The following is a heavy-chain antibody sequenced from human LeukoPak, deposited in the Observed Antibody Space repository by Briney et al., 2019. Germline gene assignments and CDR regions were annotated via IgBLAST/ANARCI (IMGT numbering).Heavy chain of an antibody. CDR1: GFTFSSYS. Sequence: PGGSLRLSCAASGFTFSSYSMNWVRQAPGKGLEWVSSISFSSSYIYYADSVKGRFTISRDNAKNSLYLQMNSLRAEDTAVYYCARGFEQQLVPRLLWGQGALVTVSS. D-gene: IGHD6-13*01. V-gene: IGHV3-21*01. CDR3: ARGFEQQLVPRLL. J-gene: IGHJ4*02. CDR2: ISFSSSYI.